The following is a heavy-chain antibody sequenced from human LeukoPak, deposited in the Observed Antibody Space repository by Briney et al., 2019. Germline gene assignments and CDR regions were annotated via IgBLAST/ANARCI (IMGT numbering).Heavy chain of an antibody. J-gene: IGHJ3*02. V-gene: IGHV4-61*02. D-gene: IGHD1-26*01. CDR2: IYTSGST. Sequence: SQTLSLTCTVSGGSISSGSYYWSWIRQPAGKGLEWIGRIYTSGSTNYNPSLKSRVTISVDTSKSQFSLKLSSVTAADTAVYYCARGRVGAFDIWGQGTMVTVSS. CDR3: ARGRVGAFDI. CDR1: GGSISSGSYY.